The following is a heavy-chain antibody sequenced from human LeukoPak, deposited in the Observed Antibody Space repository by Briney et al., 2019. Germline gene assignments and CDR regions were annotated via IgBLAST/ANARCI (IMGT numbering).Heavy chain of an antibody. CDR3: ARRDCGGDCYWNY. D-gene: IGHD2-21*02. J-gene: IGHJ4*02. CDR2: INHSGST. V-gene: IGHV4-34*01. CDR1: GGSFSGYY. Sequence: SETLSLTCAVCGGSFSGYYWSWLRQPPGKGLEWIGEINHSGSTNYNPSLKSRVTISVDTSKNQFSLKLSSVTAADTAVYYWARRDCGGDCYWNYWGRGTLVTVSS.